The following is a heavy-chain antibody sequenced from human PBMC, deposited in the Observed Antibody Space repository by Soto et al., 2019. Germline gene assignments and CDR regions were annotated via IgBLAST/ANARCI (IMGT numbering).Heavy chain of an antibody. CDR1: VITFSIYW. J-gene: IGHJ6*01. D-gene: IGHD2-2*01. V-gene: IGHV3-74*01. CDR2: IVSDGSTT. CDR3: VRDQRKYEYGMDV. Sequence: WGALLVSCASSVITFSIYWIHWVRQAPGQGLVWVSLIVSDGSTTTYADSVNGRFTISRDNAKNTLYLQMNSLRVEDTAVYYCVRDQRKYEYGMDVWGQGTTVTVSS.